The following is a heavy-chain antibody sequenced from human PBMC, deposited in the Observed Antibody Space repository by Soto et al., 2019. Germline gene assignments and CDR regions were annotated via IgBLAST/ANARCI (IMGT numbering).Heavy chain of an antibody. CDR3: ARCGRLLWFGELSRGPFDY. CDR2: ISGSGGST. J-gene: IGHJ4*02. D-gene: IGHD3-10*01. V-gene: IGHV3-23*01. Sequence: GGSLRLSCAASGFTFSSYAMSWVRQAPGKGLEWVSAISGSGGSTYYADSVKGRLTISRDNSKNTLYLQMNSLRAEDTAVYYCARCGRLLWFGELSRGPFDYWGQGTLVTVSS. CDR1: GFTFSSYA.